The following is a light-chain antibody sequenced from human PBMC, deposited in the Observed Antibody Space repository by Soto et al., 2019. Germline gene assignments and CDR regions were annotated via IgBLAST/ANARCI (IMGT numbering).Light chain of an antibody. CDR3: AAWDGSLNGYV. CDR2: SND. V-gene: IGLV1-44*01. J-gene: IGLJ1*01. Sequence: QSVLTQPPSASGTPGQRVTISCSGSSSNIGSNSVNWYQQLPGTAPKLLIYSNDRRPSGVPDRFSGSKSGTSASLAISGLQSEEEADYYCAAWDGSLNGYVFGTGTQLTVL. CDR1: SSNIGSNS.